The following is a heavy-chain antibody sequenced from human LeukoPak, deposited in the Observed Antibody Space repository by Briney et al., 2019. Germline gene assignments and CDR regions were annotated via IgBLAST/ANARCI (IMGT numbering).Heavy chain of an antibody. D-gene: IGHD6-13*01. Sequence: GASVKVFCKASGYTFTGYYMHWVRQAPGQGLEWMGWINPNSGGTNYAQKFQGRVTMTRDTSISTAYMELSRLRSDDTAVYYCATRSLAAAGPVGYYYYGMDVWGQGTTVTVSS. V-gene: IGHV1-2*02. CDR3: ATRSLAAAGPVGYYYYGMDV. CDR2: INPNSGGT. J-gene: IGHJ6*02. CDR1: GYTFTGYY.